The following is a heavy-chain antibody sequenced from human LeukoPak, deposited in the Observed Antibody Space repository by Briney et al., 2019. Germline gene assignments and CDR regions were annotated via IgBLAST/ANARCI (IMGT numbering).Heavy chain of an antibody. CDR3: ARARRITMISGFDP. V-gene: IGHV3-21*01. Sequence: PGGSLRLSCAASGFTFSSYSMNWVRQAPGKGLEWVSSISSSSSYIYYAVSVKGRFTISRDNAKNSLYLQMNSLRAEDTAVYYCARARRITMISGFDPWGQGTLVTVSS. CDR1: GFTFSSYS. D-gene: IGHD3-22*01. J-gene: IGHJ5*02. CDR2: ISSSSSYI.